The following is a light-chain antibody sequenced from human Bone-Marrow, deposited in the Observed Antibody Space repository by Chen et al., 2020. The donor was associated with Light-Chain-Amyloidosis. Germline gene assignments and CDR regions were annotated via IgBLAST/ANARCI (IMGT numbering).Light chain of an antibody. V-gene: IGLV3-25*03. CDR3: QSADSSGTYEVI. Sequence: ELPQPPSLSVYPGKTARITCSGDDLPTKYAYWYQQKPGQAPVLVIHRDTERPSGISDRFSGSSSWTTATLTISGVQAEDEADYHCQSADSSGTYEVIFGGGTKLTVL. CDR1: DLPTKY. J-gene: IGLJ2*01. CDR2: RDT.